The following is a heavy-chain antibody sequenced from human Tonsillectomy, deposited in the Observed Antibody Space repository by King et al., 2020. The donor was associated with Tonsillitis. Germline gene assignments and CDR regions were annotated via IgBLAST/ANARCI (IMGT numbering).Heavy chain of an antibody. CDR3: ASSGYEPGPFDAFDI. V-gene: IGHV4-30-2*01. CDR1: GVSISSVGYS. CDR2: IYHGGST. D-gene: IGHD3-22*01. Sequence: LQLQESGSGLVKPSQTLSLTCAVSGVSISSVGYSWSWIRQPPGKGLEWIGYIYHGGSTYYNPSLKSRVAISEDRSKNQFALKLNSVTAADSAIYYCASSGYEPGPFDAFDIWGQGTMVTVSS. J-gene: IGHJ3*02.